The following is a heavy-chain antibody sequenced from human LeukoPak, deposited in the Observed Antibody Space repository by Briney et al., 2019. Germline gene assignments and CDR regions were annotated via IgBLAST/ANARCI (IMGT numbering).Heavy chain of an antibody. J-gene: IGHJ6*03. CDR2: VSDSGDGT. V-gene: IGHV3-23*01. D-gene: IGHD5-18*01. CDR1: GFTFSSYA. Sequence: PGGSLRLSWAASGFTFSSYAMYWVRQPPGKGLELVLGVSDSGDGTHYADSVKGRFTISRDNSKNTLYLQMNSLRAEDTAVYYCAKPQAPTAMDHYYYYYMDVWGKGTTVTISS. CDR3: AKPQAPTAMDHYYYYYMDV.